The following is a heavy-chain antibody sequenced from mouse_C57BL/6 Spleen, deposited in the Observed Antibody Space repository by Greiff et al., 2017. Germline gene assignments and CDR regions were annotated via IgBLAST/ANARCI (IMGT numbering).Heavy chain of an antibody. CDR1: GFTFSSYA. J-gene: IGHJ2*01. V-gene: IGHV5-4*03. CDR3: ARGGQYFDY. Sequence: VESGGGLVKPGGSLKLSCAASGFTFSSYAMSWVRQTPEKRLEWVATISDGGSYTYYPDNVKGRFTISRDNAKNNLYLQMSHLKSEDTAMYYCARGGQYFDYWGQGTTLTVSS. CDR2: ISDGGSYT.